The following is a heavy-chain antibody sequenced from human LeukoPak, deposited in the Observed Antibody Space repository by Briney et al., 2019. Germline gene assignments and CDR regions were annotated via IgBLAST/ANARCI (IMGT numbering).Heavy chain of an antibody. CDR1: GGSISSSSYY. V-gene: IGHV4-39*01. Sequence: PSETLSLTCTVSGGSISSSSYYWGWIRQPPGKGLEWIGSIYYSGSTYYNPSLKSRVTTSVDTSKNQFSLKLSSVTAADTAVYYCASQYYYGSGSSFEYYMDVWGKGTTVTISS. J-gene: IGHJ6*03. CDR2: IYYSGST. CDR3: ASQYYYGSGSSFEYYMDV. D-gene: IGHD3-10*01.